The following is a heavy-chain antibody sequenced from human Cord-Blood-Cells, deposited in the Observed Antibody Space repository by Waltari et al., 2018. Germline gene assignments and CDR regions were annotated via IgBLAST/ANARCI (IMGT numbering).Heavy chain of an antibody. CDR1: GFTFDDYA. CDR3: AKGVYSSSFYYFDY. J-gene: IGHJ4*02. Sequence: EVQLVESGGGLVQPGRSLRLSCAASGFTFDDYAMPWVRQAPGKGLELVSGISWNSGSIGYADSVKGRFTISRDNAKNSLYLQMNSLRAEDTALYYCAKGVYSSSFYYFDYWGQGTLVTVSS. V-gene: IGHV3-9*01. CDR2: ISWNSGSI. D-gene: IGHD6-6*01.